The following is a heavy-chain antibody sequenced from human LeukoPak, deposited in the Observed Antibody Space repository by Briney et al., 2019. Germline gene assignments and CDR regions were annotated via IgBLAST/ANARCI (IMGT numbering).Heavy chain of an antibody. J-gene: IGHJ6*03. CDR2: ISCSGGST. CDR3: AKEDHKVYYYMDV. V-gene: IGHV3-23*01. CDR1: GFTFSSYA. Sequence: GGSLRLSCAASGFTFSSYAMSWVRQAPGKGLEWVSAISCSGGSTYYADSVKGRFTISRDKSKNTLYLKMNSLRAEDTAVYYCAKEDHKVYYYMDVWGKGTTVTVSS.